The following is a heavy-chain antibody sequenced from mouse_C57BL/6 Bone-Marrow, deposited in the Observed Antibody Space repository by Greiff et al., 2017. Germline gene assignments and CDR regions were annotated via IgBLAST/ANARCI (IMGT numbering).Heavy chain of an antibody. CDR2: IDPNSGGT. Sequence: VQLQQPGAELVKPGASVKLSCKASGYTFTSYWMHWVKQRPGRGLEWIGRIDPNSGGTKYNEKFKSKATLAVDKPSSTAYMQLSSLTSEDSAVYYGASMYNGSSYNWYFDVGGTGTTVTVSS. J-gene: IGHJ1*03. D-gene: IGHD1-1*01. V-gene: IGHV1-72*01. CDR1: GYTFTSYW. CDR3: ASMYNGSSYNWYFDV.